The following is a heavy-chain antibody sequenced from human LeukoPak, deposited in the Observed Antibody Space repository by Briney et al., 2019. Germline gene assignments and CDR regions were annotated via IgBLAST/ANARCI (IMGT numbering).Heavy chain of an antibody. CDR1: GFTFSSYA. J-gene: IGHJ4*02. CDR2: ISGSGGST. Sequence: PGGSLRLSCAASGFTFSSYAMSWVRQAPGKGLEWVSAISGSGGSTYYADSVKGRFTISRDNSKNTLYLQMNSLRAEDTAVYYCAKGDNVRDKIVVVPAAIHWGQGTLVTVSS. V-gene: IGHV3-23*01. CDR3: AKGDNVRDKIVVVPAAIH. D-gene: IGHD2-2*01.